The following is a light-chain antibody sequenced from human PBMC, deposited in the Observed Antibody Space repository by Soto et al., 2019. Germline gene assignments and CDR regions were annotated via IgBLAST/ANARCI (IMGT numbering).Light chain of an antibody. J-gene: IGKJ1*01. CDR3: QQYNSYSRT. CDR2: DAS. V-gene: IGKV1-5*01. Sequence: DIQMTHTPSTLSASVGDRVTITCRASQSISSWLAWYQQKPGKAPNLLIYDASSLESGVPSRFSGSGSGTEFTLTISSLQPDDFATYYCQQYNSYSRTFGQGTKVDI. CDR1: QSISSW.